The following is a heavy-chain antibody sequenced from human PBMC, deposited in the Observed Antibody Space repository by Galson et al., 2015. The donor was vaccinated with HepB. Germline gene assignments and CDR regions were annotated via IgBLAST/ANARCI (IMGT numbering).Heavy chain of an antibody. CDR2: IIPIFGTA. Sequence: SVKVSCKASGYTFSSYAISWVRQAPGQGLEWMGGIIPIFGTANYAQKFQGRVTITADESTSTAYMELSSLRSEDTAVYYCARSNNEDIVVVPAAARSYYSYMAVWGKGTTVTVSS. J-gene: IGHJ6*03. V-gene: IGHV1-69*13. CDR1: GYTFSSYA. CDR3: ARSNNEDIVVVPAAARSYYSYMAV. D-gene: IGHD2-2*01.